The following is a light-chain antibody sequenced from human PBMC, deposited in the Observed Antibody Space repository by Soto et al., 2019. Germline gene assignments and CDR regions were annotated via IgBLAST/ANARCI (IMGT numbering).Light chain of an antibody. V-gene: IGKV3-20*01. Sequence: EIVLTQSPGTLSLSPGERATLSCRASQSVSSSYLAWYQQKPGQAPRLLIYGASSRATGIPDRFSGSGSGTDFPLPISRLEPKDFAVYSCQQYGSSLFTFGPGTKVDIK. CDR2: GAS. CDR1: QSVSSSY. CDR3: QQYGSSLFT. J-gene: IGKJ3*01.